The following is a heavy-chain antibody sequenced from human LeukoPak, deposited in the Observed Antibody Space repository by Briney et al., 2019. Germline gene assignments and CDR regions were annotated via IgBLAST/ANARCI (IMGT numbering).Heavy chain of an antibody. J-gene: IGHJ4*02. D-gene: IGHD3-10*01. CDR3: ARNQMVRGVIGELDY. CDR1: GYTFTGYY. Sequence: GASVKVSCKASGYTFTGYYMHWVRQAPGQGLEWMGWINPNSGGTNYAQKFQGRVTMTRDTSISTAYMELSRLRSDDTAVYYCARNQMVRGVIGELDYWGQGTLVTVSS. V-gene: IGHV1-2*02. CDR2: INPNSGGT.